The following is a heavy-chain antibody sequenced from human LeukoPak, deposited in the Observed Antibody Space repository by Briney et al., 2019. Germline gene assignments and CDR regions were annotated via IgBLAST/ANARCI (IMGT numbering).Heavy chain of an antibody. D-gene: IGHD5-12*01. V-gene: IGHV1-69*01. CDR3: ALAFSGYDRWFPEPPDQ. J-gene: IGHJ4*02. CDR2: IITNLAST. Sequence: GSSVTVSCKASGSAFSGYTITWVRQAPGQGLEWVGGIITNLASTNYAQKFQGRVTISADDSTSTAYMQLRSLTSEDTALYYCALAFSGYDRWFPEPPDQWGQGTLVTVSS. CDR1: GSAFSGYT.